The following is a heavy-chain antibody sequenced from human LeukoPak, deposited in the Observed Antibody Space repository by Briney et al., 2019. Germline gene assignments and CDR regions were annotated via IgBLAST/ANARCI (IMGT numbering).Heavy chain of an antibody. Sequence: FYTGSTYSNPSLKSQVTMSVDTSKNQFSLTMTSVNAADTAVYYCARLRKGRYLGYPFDYWGQGTLATVSS. D-gene: IGHD5-12*01. V-gene: IGHV4-39*01. CDR3: ARLRKGRYLGYPFDY. CDR2: FYTGST. J-gene: IGHJ4*02.